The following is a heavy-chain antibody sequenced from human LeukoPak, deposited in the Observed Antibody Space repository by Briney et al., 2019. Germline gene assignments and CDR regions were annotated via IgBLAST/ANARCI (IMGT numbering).Heavy chain of an antibody. D-gene: IGHD5-24*01. CDR3: ARGGDGYNAYLMDP. CDR2: IYTSGST. J-gene: IGHJ5*02. V-gene: IGHV4-4*07. CDR1: GGSISIYY. Sequence: SETLSLTCTVSGGSISIYYWSWIRQPAGKGLEWIGRIYTSGSTNYNPSLKSRVTMSVDTSKNQFSLKLSSVTTADTAVYYCARGGDGYNAYLMDPWGQGTLVTVSS.